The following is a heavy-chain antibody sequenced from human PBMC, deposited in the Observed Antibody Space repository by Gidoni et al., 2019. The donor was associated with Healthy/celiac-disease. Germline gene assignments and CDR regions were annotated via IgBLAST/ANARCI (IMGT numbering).Heavy chain of an antibody. J-gene: IGHJ6*03. CDR3: ARVQSYYYYYMDV. V-gene: IGHV3-30-3*01. CDR2: ISYDGSNK. Sequence: QVQLGEAGGGVVKPGRSRRLACAAAGFTFSSYAMHWVRQAPGKGLEWVAVISYDGSNKYYADSVKGRFTISRDNSKNTLYLQMNSLRAEDTAVYYCARVQSYYYYYMDVWGKGTTVTVSS. CDR1: GFTFSSYA.